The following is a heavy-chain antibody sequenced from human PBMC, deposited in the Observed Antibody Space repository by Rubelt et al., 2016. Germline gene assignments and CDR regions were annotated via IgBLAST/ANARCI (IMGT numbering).Heavy chain of an antibody. Sequence: QVHLVQSGAEVKKPGASVKVSCKASGYTFIKYVTTWVRQAPGQGLEWMGWTSAYNGNTIYAQKFHSRVTMTRDTYTSTVDRALSSLRSEETAVYFCARTPHKTRTSDYGSGSQLYFDYWGQGTLVTVSS. J-gene: IGHJ4*02. CDR1: GYTFIKYV. CDR2: TSAYNGNT. V-gene: IGHV1-18*01. D-gene: IGHD3-10*01. CDR3: ARTPHKTRTSDYGSGSQLYFDY.